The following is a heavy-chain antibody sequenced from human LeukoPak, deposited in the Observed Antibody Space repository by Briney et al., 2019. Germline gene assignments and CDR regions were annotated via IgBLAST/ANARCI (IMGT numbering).Heavy chain of an antibody. CDR2: IKSDGKT. CDR1: GFTFSSYE. CDR3: ARAPSEIGGYYPEYFRH. J-gene: IGHJ1*01. V-gene: IGHV3-74*01. Sequence: GGSLRLSCAASGFTFSSYEMNWVRQAPGKGLVWVSRIKSDGKTNYADSVKGRFTISRDNAKNTVSLQMNSLRAEDTGVYYCARAPSEIGGYYPEYFRHWGQGTLVTVSS. D-gene: IGHD3-22*01.